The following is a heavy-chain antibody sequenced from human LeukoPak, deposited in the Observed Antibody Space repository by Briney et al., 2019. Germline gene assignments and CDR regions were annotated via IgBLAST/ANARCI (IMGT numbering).Heavy chain of an antibody. CDR3: AREGSSSQNYFDY. D-gene: IGHD6-6*01. V-gene: IGHV3-30-3*01. CDR2: ISYDGSNK. Sequence: GGSLRLSCAASGFTFSSYAMHWVRQAPGKGLEWVAVISYDGSNKYYADSVKGRFTTSRDNSKNTLYLQMNSLRAEDTAVYYCAREGSSSQNYFDYWGQGTLVTVSS. CDR1: GFTFSSYA. J-gene: IGHJ4*02.